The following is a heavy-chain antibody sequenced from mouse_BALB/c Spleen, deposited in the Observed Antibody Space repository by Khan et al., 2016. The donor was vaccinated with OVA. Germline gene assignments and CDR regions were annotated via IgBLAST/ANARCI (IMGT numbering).Heavy chain of an antibody. D-gene: IGHD2-14*01. CDR2: INPRSGYT. CDR3: AGRTTRYTMDS. V-gene: IGHV1-4*01. Sequence: VQLQESGAELARPGASVRMSCKASGYTFTSNTMYWIKQRPGQGLEWIGYINPRSGYTNYNQNFKDKATLTADKSSSTAYMQLSSLTSEDSAVYYCAGRTTRYTMDSWGQGTSVTVSS. CDR1: GYTFTSNT. J-gene: IGHJ4*01.